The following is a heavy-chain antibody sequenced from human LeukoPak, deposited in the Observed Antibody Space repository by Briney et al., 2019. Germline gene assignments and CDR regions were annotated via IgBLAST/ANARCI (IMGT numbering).Heavy chain of an antibody. J-gene: IGHJ6*03. CDR2: INHSGST. Sequence: PSETLSLTCAVYGGSFSGYYWSWIRQPPGKGLEWIGEINHSGSTNYNPSLKSRVTISVDTSKNQFSLKLSSVTAADTAVYYCASGPYSRYYYYYMDVWGKGTTVTVSS. CDR1: GGSFSGYY. D-gene: IGHD2-21*01. V-gene: IGHV4-34*01. CDR3: ASGPYSRYYYYYMDV.